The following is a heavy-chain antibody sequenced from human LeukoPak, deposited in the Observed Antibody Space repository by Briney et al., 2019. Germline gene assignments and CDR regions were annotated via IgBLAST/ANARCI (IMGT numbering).Heavy chain of an antibody. J-gene: IGHJ4*02. CDR3: ARGWDTAMVFDY. D-gene: IGHD5-18*01. CDR2: INHSGST. CDR1: GGSFSGYY. Sequence: SETLSLTCAVYGGSFSGYYWSWIRQPPGKGLEWVGEINHSGSTNYNPSLKSRVTISVDTSKNQFSLQLSSVTAADTAVYYCARGWDTAMVFDYWGQGTLVTVSS. V-gene: IGHV4-34*01.